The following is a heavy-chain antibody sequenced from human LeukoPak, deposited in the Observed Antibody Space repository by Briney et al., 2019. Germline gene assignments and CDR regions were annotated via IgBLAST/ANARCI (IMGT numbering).Heavy chain of an antibody. J-gene: IGHJ4*02. D-gene: IGHD1-26*01. CDR3: AKDVGMVGATPLDY. CDR2: ISASGDNT. V-gene: IGHV3-23*01. Sequence: GRSLRLSCAASKFTFSSYAMGWVRQGPGKGLEWVSSISASGDNTYYVDSVKGRFTISRDNSQNTLYLQMNSLRAEDTALYYCAKDVGMVGATPLDYWGQGTLVTVSS. CDR1: KFTFSSYA.